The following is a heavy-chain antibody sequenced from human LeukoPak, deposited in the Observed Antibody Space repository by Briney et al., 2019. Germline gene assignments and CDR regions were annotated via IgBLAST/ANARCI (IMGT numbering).Heavy chain of an antibody. V-gene: IGHV1-2*02. Sequence: GASVKVSCKASGYTFTGYYMHWVRQAPGQGLEWMGWINPNSGGTNYAQKFQGRVTMTRDTSISTAYMELSRLRSDDTAVYYCARDREYYGSGRPPRYYYYMDVWGKGTTVTISS. J-gene: IGHJ6*03. D-gene: IGHD3-10*01. CDR2: INPNSGGT. CDR1: GYTFTGYY. CDR3: ARDREYYGSGRPPRYYYYMDV.